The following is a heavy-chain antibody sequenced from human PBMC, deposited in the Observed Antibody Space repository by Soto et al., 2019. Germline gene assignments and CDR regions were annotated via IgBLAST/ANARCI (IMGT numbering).Heavy chain of an antibody. CDR1: GGSVSSGSYY. Sequence: SETLSLTCTVSGGSVSSGSYYWSWIRQPPGKGLEWIGNIYYSGSTNYNPSLKRRVTISVDTSKNQFSLKLSSVTAADTAVYYCARSSKRSRGYSSGWNWFDPWGQGTLVTVSS. D-gene: IGHD6-19*01. V-gene: IGHV4-61*01. J-gene: IGHJ5*02. CDR2: IYYSGST. CDR3: ARSSKRSRGYSSGWNWFDP.